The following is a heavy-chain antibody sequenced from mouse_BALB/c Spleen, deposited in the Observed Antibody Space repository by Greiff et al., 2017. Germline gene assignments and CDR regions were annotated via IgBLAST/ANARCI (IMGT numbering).Heavy chain of an antibody. V-gene: IGHV5-9-3*01. CDR1: GFTFSSYA. Sequence: DVKLVESGGGLVKPGGSLKLSCAASGFTFSSYAMSWVRQTPEKRLEWVATISSGGSYTYYPDSVKGRFTISRDNAKNTLYLQMSSLRSEDTAMYYCARDDYGSSYGYYYAMDYWGQGTSVTVSS. CDR2: ISSGGSYT. D-gene: IGHD1-1*01. CDR3: ARDDYGSSYGYYYAMDY. J-gene: IGHJ4*01.